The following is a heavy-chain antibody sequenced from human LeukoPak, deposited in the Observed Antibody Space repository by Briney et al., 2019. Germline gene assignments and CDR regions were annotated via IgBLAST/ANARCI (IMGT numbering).Heavy chain of an antibody. D-gene: IGHD3-3*01. Sequence: PSETLSLTCTVSGGSISSSSYYWGWIRQPPGKGLEWIGSIHYSGSTYYNPSLKSRVTISVDTSKNQFSLELSSVTAADTAVYYCARHYYDFWSGYYTGLPDYWGQGTLVTVSS. CDR3: ARHYYDFWSGYYTGLPDY. CDR2: IHYSGST. J-gene: IGHJ4*02. CDR1: GGSISSSSYY. V-gene: IGHV4-39*01.